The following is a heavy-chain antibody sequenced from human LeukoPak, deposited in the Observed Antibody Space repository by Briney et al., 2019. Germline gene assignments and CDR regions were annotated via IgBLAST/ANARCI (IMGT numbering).Heavy chain of an antibody. J-gene: IGHJ6*02. CDR2: INHSGST. Sequence: ASETLSLTCAVYGGSFSGYYWSWIRQPPGKGLEWIGDINHSGSTNYNPSLKSRVTISVDTSKNQFSLKLSSVTAADTAVYYCARAGGYCSGGSCPPYYYYGMDVWGQGTTVTVSS. CDR3: ARAGGYCSGGSCPPYYYYGMDV. CDR1: GGSFSGYY. V-gene: IGHV4-34*01. D-gene: IGHD2-15*01.